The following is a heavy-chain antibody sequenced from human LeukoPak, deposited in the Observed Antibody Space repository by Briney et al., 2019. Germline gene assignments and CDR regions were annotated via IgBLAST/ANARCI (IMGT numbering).Heavy chain of an antibody. D-gene: IGHD2-15*01. CDR1: GGPFRGFF. CDR3: ARFVTGGPGHYYMDV. J-gene: IGHJ6*03. Sequence: SETLSLTCAVYGGPFRGFFWSWIRQAPGKGLEWIGEISHSGSSNYSPSLKSRITISVDTSKSQFSLRLTSVTAADTAVYYCARFVTGGPGHYYMDVWGKGTTVIVSS. CDR2: ISHSGSS. V-gene: IGHV4-34*01.